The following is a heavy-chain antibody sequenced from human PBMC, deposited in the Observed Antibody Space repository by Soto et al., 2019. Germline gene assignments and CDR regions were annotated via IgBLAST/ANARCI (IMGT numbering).Heavy chain of an antibody. D-gene: IGHD4-17*01. V-gene: IGHV4-31*03. CDR2: IYYSGNT. J-gene: IGHJ4*02. CDR1: GGSISSGNYY. Sequence: TSETLSLTCTVSGGSISSGNYYWSWIRQHPGKGLEWIGYIYYSGNTYYNTPLKSRVTISVDTSKNQFSLRLTSVTAADTAVYYCARIPTTVVTRKPYYFDYWGQGTLVTVSS. CDR3: ARIPTTVVTRKPYYFDY.